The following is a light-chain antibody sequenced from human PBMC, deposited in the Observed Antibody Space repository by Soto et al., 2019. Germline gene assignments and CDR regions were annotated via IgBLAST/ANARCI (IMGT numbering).Light chain of an antibody. J-gene: IGKJ5*01. CDR1: QSVSSY. CDR2: DAS. Sequence: EIVLTQSPATLSLSPGERATLSCRASQSVSSYLAWYHQKPGQAPRLLIYDASNRATGIPARFSGSGSGTDFTLIISSLEPEDFAVYYCQQRSNWPPITFGQGTRLEIK. V-gene: IGKV3-11*01. CDR3: QQRSNWPPIT.